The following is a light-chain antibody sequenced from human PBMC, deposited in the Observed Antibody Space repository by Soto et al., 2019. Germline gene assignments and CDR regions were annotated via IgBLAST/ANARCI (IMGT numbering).Light chain of an antibody. CDR2: AAS. CDR3: QQYEDLSYT. V-gene: IGKV1-33*01. CDR1: QDIKNY. J-gene: IGKJ2*01. Sequence: DIQMTQSPSSLSASVGDIVTITCRASQDIKNYVNWYQQRPGKAPNLLIHAASILQRGVPSRFSGSGSGTDFTLTISNLQPEDFATYSCQQYEDLSYTFGHGTKLEIK.